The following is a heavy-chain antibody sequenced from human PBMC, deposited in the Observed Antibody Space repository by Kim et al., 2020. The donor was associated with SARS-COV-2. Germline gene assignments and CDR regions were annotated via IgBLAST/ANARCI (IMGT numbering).Heavy chain of an antibody. CDR1: GFTFSSYP. V-gene: IGHV3-23*01. D-gene: IGHD6-25*01. CDR2: IGASGATT. CDR3: AKYLLTSRSGFDT. J-gene: IGHJ5*02. Sequence: GGSLRLSCAASGFTFSSYPMTWVRQAPGKGLEWVSVIGASGATTYYADSVKGRFTISRDNSKNTLSLQMNSLRAEDTAIYYCAKYLLTSRSGFDTWGQGTLVTVSS.